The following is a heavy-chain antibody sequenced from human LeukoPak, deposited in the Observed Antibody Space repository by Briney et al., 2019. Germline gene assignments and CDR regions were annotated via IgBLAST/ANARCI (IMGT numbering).Heavy chain of an antibody. Sequence: SETLSLTCTVSGGSISSSSYYWGWIRQPPGKGLEWIGSIYHSGSTYYNPSLKSRVTISVDTSKNQFSLKLSSVTAADTAVYYCAREEGGGDFFYYYYMDVWGKGTTVTISS. J-gene: IGHJ6*03. CDR1: GGSISSSSYY. CDR3: AREEGGGDFFYYYYMDV. V-gene: IGHV4-39*07. CDR2: IYHSGST. D-gene: IGHD2-21*02.